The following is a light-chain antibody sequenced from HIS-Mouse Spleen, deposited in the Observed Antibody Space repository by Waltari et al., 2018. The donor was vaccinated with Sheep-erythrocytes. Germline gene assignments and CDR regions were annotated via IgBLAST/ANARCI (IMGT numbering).Light chain of an antibody. CDR3: PQSYSTPPLT. V-gene: IGKV1-39*01. CDR2: AAS. J-gene: IGKJ4*01. CDR1: QSISSY. Sequence: DIQMTQSPSSLSASVGDRVTITCRASQSISSYLNWYQQKPGKAPKLLIYAASSLQSGIPSRFSGSGSGTDCTLTNGSLQPEDFATYYCPQSYSTPPLTFGGGTKVEIK.